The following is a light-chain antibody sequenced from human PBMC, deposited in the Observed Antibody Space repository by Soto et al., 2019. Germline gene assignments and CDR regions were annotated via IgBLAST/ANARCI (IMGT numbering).Light chain of an antibody. CDR3: QQRSNWPYT. J-gene: IGKJ2*01. V-gene: IGKV3-11*01. CDR2: DAS. CDR1: QSMSTH. Sequence: DIVLTQSPATLSLSPGERATLSCRASQSMSTHLAWYQQKSGQAPRLLIYDASNRATGIPARFSGSGSGTDFTLTISRLEPEDFAIYYCQQRSNWPYTFGQGTKLEIK.